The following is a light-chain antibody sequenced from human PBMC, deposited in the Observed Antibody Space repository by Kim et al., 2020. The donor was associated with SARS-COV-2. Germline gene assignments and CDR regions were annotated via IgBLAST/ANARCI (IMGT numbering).Light chain of an antibody. CDR3: QSFDSILSGSL. CDR1: TSNIGAGYE. J-gene: IGLJ2*01. CDR2: GNT. V-gene: IGLV1-40*01. Sequence: QRGTIAGTGSTSNIGAGYEVHWYQQLPGTAPKLLIYGNTNRPSGVPDRFSASKSGTSASLAITGLQADDEADYYCQSFDSILSGSLFGGGTKVTVL.